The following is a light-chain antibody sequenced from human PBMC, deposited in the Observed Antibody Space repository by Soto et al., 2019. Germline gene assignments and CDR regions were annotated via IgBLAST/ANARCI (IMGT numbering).Light chain of an antibody. CDR1: SGHSSYA. Sequence: QPVLTQSPSASASLGASVKLTCTLSSGHSSYAIAWHQQQPEKGPRYLMKLNSDGSHSKGDGIPDRFSGSSSGAERYLTIALLQSEDEADYYCQTWGTGIRGVFGGGTKLTVL. J-gene: IGLJ2*01. V-gene: IGLV4-69*01. CDR3: QTWGTGIRGV. CDR2: LNSDGSH.